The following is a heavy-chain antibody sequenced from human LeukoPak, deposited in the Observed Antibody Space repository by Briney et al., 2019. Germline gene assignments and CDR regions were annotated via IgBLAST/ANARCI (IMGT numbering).Heavy chain of an antibody. Sequence: GGSLRLSCAASGFTFSSYGMHWVRQAPGKGLEWVALIWYDGNNKYYADSVKGRFTISRDNSKNTLYLQLNSLRAEDTAVYCCARQHCSGGDCYFFDWGQGTLVTVSS. CDR1: GFTFSSYG. CDR3: ARQHCSGGDCYFFD. J-gene: IGHJ4*02. V-gene: IGHV3-33*01. D-gene: IGHD2-15*01. CDR2: IWYDGNNK.